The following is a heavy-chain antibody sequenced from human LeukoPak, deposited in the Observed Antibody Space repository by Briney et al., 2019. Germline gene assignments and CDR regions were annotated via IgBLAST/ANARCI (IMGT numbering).Heavy chain of an antibody. D-gene: IGHD3-10*01. J-gene: IGHJ4*02. Sequence: PSETLSLTCTVSGGSISSYYWSWVRQHPGKGLEWIGYVYYSGSSYYIPSLESRVTMSVEVSKNQFSLELRSVTAADTAMYYCARGPPYYYGSGRQRFDYWGQGTLVTVSS. CDR2: VYYSGSS. CDR3: ARGPPYYYGSGRQRFDY. CDR1: GGSISSYY. V-gene: IGHV4-59*12.